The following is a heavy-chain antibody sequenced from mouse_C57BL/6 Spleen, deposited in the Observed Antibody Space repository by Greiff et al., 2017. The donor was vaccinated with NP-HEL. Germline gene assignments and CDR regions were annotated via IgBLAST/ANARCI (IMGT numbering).Heavy chain of an antibody. CDR1: GYTFTSYW. Sequence: QVQLQQPGAELVMPGASVKLSCKASGYTFTSYWMHWVKQRPGQGLEWIGEIDPSDSYTNYNQKFKGKSTLTVDKSSSTAYMQLSSRTSEDSAVYYCARDYGSSYWFAYWGQGTLVTVSA. D-gene: IGHD1-1*01. CDR2: IDPSDSYT. J-gene: IGHJ3*01. CDR3: ARDYGSSYWFAY. V-gene: IGHV1-69*01.